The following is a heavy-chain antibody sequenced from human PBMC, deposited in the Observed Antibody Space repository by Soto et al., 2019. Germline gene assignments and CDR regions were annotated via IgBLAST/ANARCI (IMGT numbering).Heavy chain of an antibody. D-gene: IGHD2-2*01. CDR3: ATSVPNYYYYGMDV. Sequence: AASVKVSCKASGYTFTSYGISWVRQAPGQGLEWMGWISAYNGNTNYAQKLQGRVTMTTDTSTSTAYMELRSLRSDDTAVYYCATSVPNYYYYGMDVWGQGTTVTVSS. V-gene: IGHV1-18*01. CDR2: ISAYNGNT. J-gene: IGHJ6*02. CDR1: GYTFTSYG.